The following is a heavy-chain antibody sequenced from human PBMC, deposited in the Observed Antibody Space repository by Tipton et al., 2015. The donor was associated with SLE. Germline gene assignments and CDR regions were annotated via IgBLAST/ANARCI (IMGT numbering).Heavy chain of an antibody. V-gene: IGHV4-61*02. CDR3: ARETEDTGWIHSRDYIYYYYYVDV. CDR2: IFTSGNT. D-gene: IGHD6-19*01. CDR1: GGSLSGDTYY. Sequence: TLSLTCTVSGGSLSGDTYYWSWIRQPAGEGLEWIGRIFTSGNTNYNPSLKSRVTISVDTSKNQFSLELSSVTAADTAVYYCARETEDTGWIHSRDYIYYYYYVDVWGQGTTGTVSS. J-gene: IGHJ6*03.